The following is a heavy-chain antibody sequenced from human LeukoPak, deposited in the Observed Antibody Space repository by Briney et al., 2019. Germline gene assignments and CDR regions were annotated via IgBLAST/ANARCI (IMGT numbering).Heavy chain of an antibody. Sequence: PSETLSLTCTASGGSISTGSYYWGWIRQPPGKGLEWIGSIYYSGSTYCNPSLKSRITISLDTSKNQFSLKLSSVTAADTAVYYCARDKTFEVVNYFNYWGQGTLVTVSS. V-gene: IGHV4-39*07. CDR3: ARDKTFEVVNYFNY. CDR1: GGSISTGSYY. D-gene: IGHD3-3*01. J-gene: IGHJ4*02. CDR2: IYYSGST.